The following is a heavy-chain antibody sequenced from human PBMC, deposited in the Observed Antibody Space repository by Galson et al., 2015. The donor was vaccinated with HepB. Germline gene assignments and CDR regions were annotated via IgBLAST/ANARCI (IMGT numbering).Heavy chain of an antibody. Sequence: SLRLSCAASGFTYHTYSMNWVRQAPGKGLEWISYITRSSGTISYADSVKGRFTISRGNAKDSLYLEMNSLRTEDTAIYYCARGGGSYYFDNWGLGTLVTVSS. V-gene: IGHV3-48*01. CDR2: ITRSSGTI. CDR1: GFTYHTYS. J-gene: IGHJ4*02. D-gene: IGHD3-16*01. CDR3: ARGGGSYYFDN.